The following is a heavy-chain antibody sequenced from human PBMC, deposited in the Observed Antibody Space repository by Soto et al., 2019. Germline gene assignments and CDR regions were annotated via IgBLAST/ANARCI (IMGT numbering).Heavy chain of an antibody. CDR2: IYYSGST. V-gene: IGHV4-59*01. Sequence: QVQLQESGPGLLKPSETLSLTCIVSGGSISSNYWSWIGQPPGKGLEWIGYIYYSGSTNYNPSLKSRVTISVDTSKNQFSLKLSSVTAADTAVYYCATSSAAGLDYWGQGTLVTVSS. CDR1: GGSISSNY. D-gene: IGHD6-13*01. J-gene: IGHJ4*02. CDR3: ATSSAAGLDY.